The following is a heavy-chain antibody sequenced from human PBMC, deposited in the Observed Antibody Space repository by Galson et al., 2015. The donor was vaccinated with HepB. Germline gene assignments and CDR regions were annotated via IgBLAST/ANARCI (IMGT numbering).Heavy chain of an antibody. V-gene: IGHV4-34*01. D-gene: IGHD3-10*01. CDR1: GGSFSGYY. CDR3: ARGGGPIGDYYYMDV. Sequence: ATLSLTCAVYGGSFSGYYWSWIRQPPGKGLEWIGEINHSGSTNYNPSLKSRVTISVDTSTNQFSLKLSSVTAADTAVYYCARGGGPIGDYYYMDVWGKGTTVTVSS. J-gene: IGHJ6*03. CDR2: INHSGST.